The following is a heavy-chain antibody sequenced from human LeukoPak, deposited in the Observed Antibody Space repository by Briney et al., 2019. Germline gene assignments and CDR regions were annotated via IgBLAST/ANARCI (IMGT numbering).Heavy chain of an antibody. CDR3: ARIYSNFVSLGF. J-gene: IGHJ4*02. V-gene: IGHV3-74*01. D-gene: IGHD4-11*01. CDR2: IDTDGSNR. Sequence: PGGSLRPSCAASGFTFSSYWMHWVRQTPGKGLVWVSRIDTDGSNRNYADSVKGRFTISRDNAKNTLYLKMNSLRAEDTAVYYCARIYSNFVSLGFWGQGTLVTVSS. CDR1: GFTFSSYW.